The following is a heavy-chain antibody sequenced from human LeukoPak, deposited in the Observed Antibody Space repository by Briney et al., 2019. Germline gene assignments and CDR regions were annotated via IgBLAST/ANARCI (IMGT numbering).Heavy chain of an antibody. Sequence: PGGSLGLSCVASGFTFSRFGMHWVRQTPGKGLEWVALMSHDGGNTYYADSVKGRFTISRDNSKNTLYQQMSSLRLEDTGVYYCAKAPDHAINWPNWFDPWGQGTLVTVSS. CDR1: GFTFSRFG. CDR3: AKAPDHAINWPNWFDP. CDR2: MSHDGGNT. J-gene: IGHJ5*02. D-gene: IGHD1-1*01. V-gene: IGHV3-30*18.